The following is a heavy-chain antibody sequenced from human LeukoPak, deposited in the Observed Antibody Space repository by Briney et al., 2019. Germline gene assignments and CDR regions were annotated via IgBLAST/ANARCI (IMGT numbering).Heavy chain of an antibody. CDR2: IYTSGST. D-gene: IGHD3-16*01. V-gene: IGHV4-4*07. CDR1: GGSFSSYY. Sequence: SETLSLTCTVSGGSFSSYYWSWIRQPAGKGLEWIWRIYTSGSTNYNPSLKSRVTMSVDTSKNQFSLKLSSVTAADTAVYYCARASLMKPPYYYYYMDVWGKGTTVTVSS. J-gene: IGHJ6*03. CDR3: ARASLMKPPYYYYYMDV.